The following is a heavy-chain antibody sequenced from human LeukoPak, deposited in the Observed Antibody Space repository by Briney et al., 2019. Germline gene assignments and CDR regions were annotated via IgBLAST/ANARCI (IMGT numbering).Heavy chain of an antibody. CDR2: IYYRGST. V-gene: IGHV4-59*01. CDR1: GGSINNYY. D-gene: IGHD4-17*01. CDR3: ARGGDYGDLRYFDY. Sequence: SETLSLNCTVSGGSINNYYWSWIRQPPGQGLEWIGYIYYRGSTNYNPSLKSRVTFSVDTSKTQFSLKLNSVTAADTAVYYCARGGDYGDLRYFDYWGQGTLVTVSS. J-gene: IGHJ4*02.